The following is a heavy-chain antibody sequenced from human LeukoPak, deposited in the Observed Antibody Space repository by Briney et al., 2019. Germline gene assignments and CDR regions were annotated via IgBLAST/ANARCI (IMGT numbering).Heavy chain of an antibody. CDR1: GYSISSGGYY. Sequence: SETLSLTCTVSGYSISSGGYYWSWIRQHPGKGLEWIGYIYYSGSTYYNPSLKSRVTISVDTSKNQFSLKLSSVTAADTAVYYCARGSRGLLDPWGQGTLVTVSS. J-gene: IGHJ5*02. V-gene: IGHV4-31*03. CDR3: ARGSRGLLDP. D-gene: IGHD3-10*01. CDR2: IYYSGST.